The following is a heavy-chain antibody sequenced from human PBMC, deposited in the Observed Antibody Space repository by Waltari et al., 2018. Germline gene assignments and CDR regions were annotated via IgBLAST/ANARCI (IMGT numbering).Heavy chain of an antibody. V-gene: IGHV1-69*01. CDR2: IIPILGTA. D-gene: IGHD4-4*01. CDR1: GGTFSSYA. J-gene: IGHJ4*02. CDR3: AREARQYYFDY. Sequence: QVQLVQSGAEVKKPGSPVKVSCKASGGTFSSYAISWVRQAPGQGLEWMGGIIPILGTANYAQKFQGRGTITADESTSTAYMELSSLRSEDTAVYYCAREARQYYFDYWGQGTLVTVSS.